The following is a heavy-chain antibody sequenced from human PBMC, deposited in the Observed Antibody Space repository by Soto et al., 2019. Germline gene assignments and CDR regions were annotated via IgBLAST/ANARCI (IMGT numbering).Heavy chain of an antibody. J-gene: IGHJ3*01. D-gene: IGHD1-26*01. CDR3: ARGDRGAFDL. Sequence: EVQLLESGGGLVQPGESLRLSCPASGFTFSYYWMHWVRQALGMGLVWVSRIHSDGSSTTYADSVKGRFTISRDNARNTLYLQMHSRRAADTAVYYCARGDRGAFDLWCQGTVLTVSS. CDR2: IHSDGSST. V-gene: IGHV3-74*01. CDR1: GFTFSYYW.